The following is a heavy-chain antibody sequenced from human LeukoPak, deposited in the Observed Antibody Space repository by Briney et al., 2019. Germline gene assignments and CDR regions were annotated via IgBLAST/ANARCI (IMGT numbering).Heavy chain of an antibody. Sequence: GGSLRLSCAASGFTFSSYAMSWVRQGPGKGLEWVSAISGSGGSTYYADSVKGRFTISRDNAKNSLYLQMNSLRAEDTAVYYCAGDATRESPMFDPWGQETWFTVTS. D-gene: IGHD3-10*01. CDR2: ISGSGGST. CDR1: GFTFSSYA. V-gene: IGHV3-23*01. CDR3: AGDATRESPMFDP. J-gene: IGHJ5*02.